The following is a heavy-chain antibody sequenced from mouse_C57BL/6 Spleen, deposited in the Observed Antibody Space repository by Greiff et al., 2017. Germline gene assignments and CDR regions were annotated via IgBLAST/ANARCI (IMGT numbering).Heavy chain of an antibody. D-gene: IGHD3-3*01. J-gene: IGHJ2*01. CDR3: ARGGTLYYFDD. V-gene: IGHV1-50*01. CDR1: GYTFTSYW. Sequence: QVQLQQPGAELVKPGASVKLSCKASGYTFTSYWMQWVKQRPGQGLEWIGEIDPSDSYTNYNQKFKGKATLTVDTSSSTAYMQLSSLTSEDSAVYYCARGGTLYYFDDWGQGTTHTVAS. CDR2: IDPSDSYT.